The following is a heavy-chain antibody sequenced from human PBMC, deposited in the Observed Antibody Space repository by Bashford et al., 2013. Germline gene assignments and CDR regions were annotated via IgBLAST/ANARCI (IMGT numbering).Heavy chain of an antibody. CDR2: ISHNGNT. Sequence: SSETLSLTCAVSGYSISSGHYWGWIRQPPGKGLEWIGSISHNGNTYYNPSLKSRISISVDTSKNQFSLKLNSVTAADTAVYHCARDPRGYYGSGSHFDYWGQGALVTVSS. CDR3: ARDPRGYYGSGSHFDY. J-gene: IGHJ4*02. V-gene: IGHV4-38-2*02. CDR1: GYSISSGHY. D-gene: IGHD3-10*01.